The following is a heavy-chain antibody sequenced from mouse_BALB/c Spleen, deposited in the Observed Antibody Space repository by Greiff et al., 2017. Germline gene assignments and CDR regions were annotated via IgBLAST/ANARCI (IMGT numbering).Heavy chain of an antibody. CDR2: IDPANGNN. V-gene: IGHV14-3*02. CDR1: GFNINDTY. Sequence: VQLQQSGAELVKPGASVKLSCTASGFNINDTYMNWVKQRPEQGLEWIGRIDPANGNNKYDPKFQGMATKTADTTSNTAYLQHSSLTSEDTAVYDCARPVRGFDYWGQGTLVTVSA. CDR3: ARPVRGFDY. J-gene: IGHJ3*01. D-gene: IGHD1-1*01.